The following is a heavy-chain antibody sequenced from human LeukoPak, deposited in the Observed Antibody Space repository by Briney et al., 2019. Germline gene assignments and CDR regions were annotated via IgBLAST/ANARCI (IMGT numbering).Heavy chain of an antibody. D-gene: IGHD2-15*01. V-gene: IGHV3-21*01. CDR3: ARVVGFSYYFDS. CDR1: GFPFSNYS. CDR2: ISGSSIYI. Sequence: PGGSLRLSCTASGFPFSNYSMNWVRQAPGKGLEWVSSISGSSIYIYYADSVKGRFTLSRDNAKKSLYLQMNSLRAEDTAVYFCARVVGFSYYFDSWGQGTLVTVSS. J-gene: IGHJ4*02.